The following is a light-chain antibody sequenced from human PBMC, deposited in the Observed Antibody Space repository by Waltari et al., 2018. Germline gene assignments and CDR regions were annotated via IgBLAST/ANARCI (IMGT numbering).Light chain of an antibody. Sequence: QSALTQPASVSGSPGQSITISCTGTRRDVGGYNNVCWYQPHPGKAPKLIIYEVSNRPSGVSNRFSGSKSGNTASLTISGLQAEDEADYYCSSYTSSSTLVFGTGTKVTVL. J-gene: IGLJ1*01. CDR1: RRDVGGYNN. V-gene: IGLV2-14*01. CDR2: EVS. CDR3: SSYTSSSTLV.